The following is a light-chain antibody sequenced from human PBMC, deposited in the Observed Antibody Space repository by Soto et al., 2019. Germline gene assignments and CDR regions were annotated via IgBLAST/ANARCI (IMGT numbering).Light chain of an antibody. CDR2: GNT. CDR1: TSNIGAGHD. CDR3: QSYDSSLVADV. V-gene: IGLV1-40*01. Sequence: QSVLTQPPSVSGAPGQRVTISCTGSTSNIGAGHDVHWYQQLPGAAPKLLIHGNTNRPSGVPDRVSGSKAGTSASLAITGLQPEDEGEYYCQSYDSSLVADVFGTGTKLTVL. J-gene: IGLJ1*01.